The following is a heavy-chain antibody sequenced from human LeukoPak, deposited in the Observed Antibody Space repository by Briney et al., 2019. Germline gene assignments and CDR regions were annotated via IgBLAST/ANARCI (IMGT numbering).Heavy chain of an antibody. CDR3: AKDAGAPYYYGMDV. CDR1: GFTFSSYA. D-gene: IGHD1-26*01. J-gene: IGHJ6*02. V-gene: IGHV3-23*01. Sequence: PGGSLRLSCAASGFTFSSYAMSWVRQAPGKELEWVSAISGSGGSTYYADSVKGRFTISRDNSKNTLYLQMNSLRAEDTAVYYCAKDAGAPYYYGMDVWGQGTTVTVSS. CDR2: ISGSGGST.